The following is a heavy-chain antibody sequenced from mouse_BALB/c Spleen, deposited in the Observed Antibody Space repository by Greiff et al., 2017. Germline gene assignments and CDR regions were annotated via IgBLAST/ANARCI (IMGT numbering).Heavy chain of an antibody. CDR1: GFTFSSYG. V-gene: IGHV5-6*01. CDR2: ISSGGSYT. J-gene: IGHJ3*01. CDR3: ARQRGDGAWFAY. Sequence: VQLKESGGDLVKPGGSLKLSCAASGFTFSSYGMSWVRQTPDKRLEWVATISSGGSYTYYPDSVKGRFTISRDNAKNTLYLQMSSLKSEDTAMYYCARQRGDGAWFAYWGQGTLVTVSA.